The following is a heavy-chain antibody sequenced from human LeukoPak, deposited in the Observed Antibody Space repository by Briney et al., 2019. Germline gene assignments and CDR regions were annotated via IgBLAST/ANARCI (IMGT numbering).Heavy chain of an antibody. V-gene: IGHV3-9*01. Sequence: PGGSLRLSCVASGFTFDDYAMHWVRQAPGKGLEWVSGISWNSGSIGYADSVKGRFTISRDNAKNSLYLQMNSLRAEDTALYYCARDRLNGAEWDYWGQGTLVTASS. D-gene: IGHD3-3*01. CDR1: GFTFDDYA. CDR2: ISWNSGSI. CDR3: ARDRLNGAEWDY. J-gene: IGHJ4*02.